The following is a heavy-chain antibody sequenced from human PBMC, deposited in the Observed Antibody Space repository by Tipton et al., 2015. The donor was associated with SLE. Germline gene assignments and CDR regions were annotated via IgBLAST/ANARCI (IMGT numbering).Heavy chain of an antibody. V-gene: IGHV3-30*02. Sequence: SLRLSCAASGFTFSSYGMHWVRQAPGKGLEWVAFIRYDGSNKYYADSVKGRFTISRDNSKNTLYLQMNSLRAEDTAVYYCAREEGDYFDYWGRGTLVTVSS. CDR2: IRYDGSNK. J-gene: IGHJ4*02. CDR3: AREEGDYFDY. CDR1: GFTFSSYG.